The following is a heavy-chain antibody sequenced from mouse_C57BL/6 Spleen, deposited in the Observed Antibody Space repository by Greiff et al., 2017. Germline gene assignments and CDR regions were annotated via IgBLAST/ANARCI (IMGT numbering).Heavy chain of an antibody. CDR1: GFPFSDYG. CDR2: ISSGSSTI. D-gene: IGHD2-3*01. Sequence: EVKLVESGGGLVKPGGSLKLSCAASGFPFSDYGMHWVRQAPEKGLEWVAYISSGSSTIYYADTVKGRFTISRDNAKNTLFLQMTRLGSEDTAMYYCAGDGYPRFAYWGQGTLVTVSA. V-gene: IGHV5-17*01. CDR3: AGDGYPRFAY. J-gene: IGHJ3*01.